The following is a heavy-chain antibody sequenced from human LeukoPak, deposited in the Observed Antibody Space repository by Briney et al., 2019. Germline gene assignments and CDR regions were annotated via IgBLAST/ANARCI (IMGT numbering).Heavy chain of an antibody. J-gene: IGHJ6*03. CDR3: ARGGTYYYYYYMDV. V-gene: IGHV3-74*03. CDR2: INREGTTT. Sequence: GGSLRLSCAASGFTFSSYGMSWVRQAPGKGLMWVSRINREGTTTQYADAVKGRFTISRDNAKNTLYLQMNSLRVEDTAVYYCARGGTYYYYYYMDVWGKGTTVTVSS. CDR1: GFTFSSYG.